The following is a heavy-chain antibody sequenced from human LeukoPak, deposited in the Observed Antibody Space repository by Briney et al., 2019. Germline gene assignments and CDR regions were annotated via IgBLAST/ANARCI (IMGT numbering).Heavy chain of an antibody. V-gene: IGHV2-5*01. CDR2: IYGNNDK. CDR3: VHDIPGGEGFQH. J-gene: IGHJ1*01. D-gene: IGHD3-16*01. Sequence: SGPTLVKPTQTLALTCTFSGFSLSTSGVGVGWNRQPPGKALEWLALIYGNNDKRYSPSLKSRLTITRDTSKNQVVLTMTNMDPVDTATYYCVHDIPGGEGFQHWGQGTLVTVSS. CDR1: GFSLSTSGVG.